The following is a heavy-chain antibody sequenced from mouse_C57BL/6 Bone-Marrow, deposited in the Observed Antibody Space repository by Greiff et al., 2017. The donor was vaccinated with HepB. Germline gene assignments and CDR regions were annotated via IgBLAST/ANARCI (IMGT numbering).Heavy chain of an antibody. Sequence: EVKLVESGGGLVKPGGSLKLSCAASGFTFSSYAMSWVRQTPETRLEWVATISDGGSYTYYPDNVKGRFTISRDNAKNNLYLQMSHLKSEDTAMYYCASTVVGYFDVWGTGTTVTVSS. CDR2: ISDGGSYT. D-gene: IGHD1-1*01. J-gene: IGHJ1*03. CDR3: ASTVVGYFDV. V-gene: IGHV5-4*03. CDR1: GFTFSSYA.